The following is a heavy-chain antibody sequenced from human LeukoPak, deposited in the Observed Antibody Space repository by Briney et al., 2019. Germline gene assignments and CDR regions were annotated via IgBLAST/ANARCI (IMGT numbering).Heavy chain of an antibody. CDR2: ISYSGSSP. CDR1: GIRFDRYA. V-gene: IGHV3-23*01. D-gene: IGHD4/OR15-4a*01. Sequence: GGSLRLSCAASGIRFDRYAMTWVRQAPGKGLEWVSAISYSGSSPYYGDSVKGRFTISRDNSKNTVYLQMNSLRDEDTALYYCAKDSSVLPNALDLRGQGTMVTVSS. J-gene: IGHJ3*01. CDR3: AKDSSVLPNALDL.